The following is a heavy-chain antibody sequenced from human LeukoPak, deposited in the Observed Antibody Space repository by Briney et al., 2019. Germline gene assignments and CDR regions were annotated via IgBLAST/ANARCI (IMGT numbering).Heavy chain of an antibody. CDR2: INWNGGST. V-gene: IGHV3-20*04. CDR1: GFTFSSYS. J-gene: IGHJ4*02. Sequence: PGGSLRLSCAASGFTFSSYSMNWVRQAPGKGLEWVSGINWNGGSTAYADSVKGRFTISRDNAKNSLYLQMNSLRAGDTALYYCARDRSMTHFDYWGQGTLVTVSS. CDR3: ARDRSMTHFDY.